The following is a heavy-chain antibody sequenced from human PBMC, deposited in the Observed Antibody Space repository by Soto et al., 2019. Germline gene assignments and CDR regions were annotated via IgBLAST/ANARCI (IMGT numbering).Heavy chain of an antibody. CDR3: ASWEYYYDSSGYYPQDY. CDR1: GGTFSSYA. D-gene: IGHD3-22*01. CDR2: IIPIFGTA. V-gene: IGHV1-69*13. Sequence: SVKVSCKASGGTFSSYAISWVRQAPGQGLEWMGGIIPIFGTANYAQKFQGRVTITADESTSTAYMELSSLRSEDTAVYYCASWEYYYDSSGYYPQDYWGQGTLVTVSS. J-gene: IGHJ4*02.